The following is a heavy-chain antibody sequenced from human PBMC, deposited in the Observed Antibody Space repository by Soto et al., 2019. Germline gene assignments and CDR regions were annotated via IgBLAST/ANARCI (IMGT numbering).Heavy chain of an antibody. CDR2: VYHTGST. CDR1: GGSISSYY. D-gene: IGHD3-10*01. CDR3: ARGFAMVRGVIIQPYYYYGMDV. V-gene: IGHV4-59*01. J-gene: IGHJ6*02. Sequence: PSETLSLTCTVSGGSISSYYWSWIRQPPGKGLEWIGYVYHTGSTNYNPSLKSRVTISLDTSKNQFSLKLSSVTAADTAVYYCARGFAMVRGVIIQPYYYYGMDVWGQGTTVTVSS.